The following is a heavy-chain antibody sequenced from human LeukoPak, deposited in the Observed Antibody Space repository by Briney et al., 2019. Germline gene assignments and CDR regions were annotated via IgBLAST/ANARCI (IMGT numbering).Heavy chain of an antibody. CDR2: ISGSGGST. Sequence: TGGSLRLSCAASGFTFSSYAMSWVRQAPGKGLEWVSAISGSGGSTYYADSVKGRFTISRDNSKNTLYLQMKSLRAEDTAVYYCAKDSGITGTSYWGQGTLVTVSS. J-gene: IGHJ4*02. D-gene: IGHD1-7*01. CDR1: GFTFSSYA. V-gene: IGHV3-23*01. CDR3: AKDSGITGTSY.